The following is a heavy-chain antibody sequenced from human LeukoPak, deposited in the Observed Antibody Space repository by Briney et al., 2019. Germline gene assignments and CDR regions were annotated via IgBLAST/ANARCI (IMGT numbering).Heavy chain of an antibody. V-gene: IGHV1-69*13. CDR2: IIPIFGTA. CDR1: GGTFSSYA. D-gene: IGHD3-3*01. J-gene: IGHJ5*02. Sequence: SVKVSCKASGGTFSSYATSWVRQAPGQGLEWMGGIIPIFGTANYAQKFQGRVTITADESTSTAYMELSSLRSEDTAVYYCARSLRRTTIFGVGYRWFDPWGQGTLVTVSS. CDR3: ARSLRRTTIFGVGYRWFDP.